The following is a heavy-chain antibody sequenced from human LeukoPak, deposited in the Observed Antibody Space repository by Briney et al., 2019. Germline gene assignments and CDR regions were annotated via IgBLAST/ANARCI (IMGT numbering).Heavy chain of an antibody. D-gene: IGHD6-13*01. V-gene: IGHV1-69*01. CDR3: ARGAAAGKGPLAHYYYGMDV. J-gene: IGHJ6*02. Sequence: GGSLRLSCAASGFTFSSYAISWVRQAPGQGLEWMGGIIPIFGTANYAQKFQGRVTITADESTSTAYMELSSLRSEDTAVYYCARGAAAGKGPLAHYYYGMDVWGQGTTVTVSS. CDR2: IIPIFGTA. CDR1: GFTFSSYA.